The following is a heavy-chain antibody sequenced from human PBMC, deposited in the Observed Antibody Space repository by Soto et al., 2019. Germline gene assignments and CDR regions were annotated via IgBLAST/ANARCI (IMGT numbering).Heavy chain of an antibody. CDR1: GFTFSSYG. CDR3: AKDRDYDSSGYSFDY. D-gene: IGHD3-22*01. V-gene: IGHV3-23*01. CDR2: ISGSGGST. Sequence: PGGSLRLSCAASGFTFSSYGMSWVRQSPGKGLEWVSAISGSGGSTYYADSVKGRFTISRDNSKNTLYLQMNSLRAEDTAVYYCAKDRDYDSSGYSFDYWGQGTLVTVSS. J-gene: IGHJ4*02.